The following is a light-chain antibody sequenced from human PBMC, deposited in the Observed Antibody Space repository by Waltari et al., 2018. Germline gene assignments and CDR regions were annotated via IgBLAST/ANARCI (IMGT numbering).Light chain of an antibody. V-gene: IGKV1-39*01. CDR1: QSITSY. Sequence: DIQLTQSHSSLSASVADRVTITCRSSQSITSYLNWYQQKPGKAPKLLIYNASKLQSGVPSRFSGSGSGTDFTLTISSLQPEDFATYYCQQSFRTPWTFGLGTKVEIK. J-gene: IGKJ1*01. CDR3: QQSFRTPWT. CDR2: NAS.